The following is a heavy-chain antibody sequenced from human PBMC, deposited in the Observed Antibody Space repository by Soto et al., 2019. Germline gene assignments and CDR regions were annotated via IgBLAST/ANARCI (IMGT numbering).Heavy chain of an antibody. J-gene: IGHJ3*02. CDR3: ARVSTIFGVVIVHDAFDI. D-gene: IGHD3-3*01. V-gene: IGHV1-18*01. Sequence: ASVKVSCKASGYTFTSYGSSWVRQAPGQGLEWMGWISAYNGNTNYAQKLQGRVTMTTDTSTSTAYMELRSLRSDDTAVYYCARVSTIFGVVIVHDAFDIWGQGTMVTVSS. CDR2: ISAYNGNT. CDR1: GYTFTSYG.